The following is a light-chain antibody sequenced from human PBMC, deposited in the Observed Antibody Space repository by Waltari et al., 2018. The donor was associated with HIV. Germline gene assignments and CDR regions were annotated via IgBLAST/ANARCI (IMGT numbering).Light chain of an antibody. J-gene: IGLJ2*01. Sequence: QSALTQPRSVSGSPGPSVTISCTGTSSDVGGYHYVSWYQQRPGKAPKLMIYDVSKRPSGVPDRVSGSKSGNTASLTISGLQAEDEADYYCCSYAGSPRVFGGGTKLTVL. CDR1: SSDVGGYHY. CDR2: DVS. CDR3: CSYAGSPRV. V-gene: IGLV2-11*01.